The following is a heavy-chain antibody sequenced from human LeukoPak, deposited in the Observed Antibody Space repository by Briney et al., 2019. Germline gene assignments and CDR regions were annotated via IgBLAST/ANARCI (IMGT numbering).Heavy chain of an antibody. CDR2: AISGSGINT. V-gene: IGHV3-23*01. J-gene: IGHJ4*02. Sequence: GGSLRLSCVASGFTFSSYAMSWVRQAPGKGLEWVSAAISGSGINTYYADSVKGRFTISRDNSKNTLYLQVNSLRVEDTAVYYCAKVSVSWLFDYWGQGTLVTVSS. CDR1: GFTFSSYA. D-gene: IGHD6-13*01. CDR3: AKVSVSWLFDY.